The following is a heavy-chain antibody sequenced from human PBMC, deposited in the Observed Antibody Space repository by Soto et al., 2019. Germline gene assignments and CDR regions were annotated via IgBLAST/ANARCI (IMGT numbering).Heavy chain of an antibody. D-gene: IGHD6-19*01. CDR3: ARDRWWLVH. Sequence: EVQLVESGGGLVQPGGSLRLSCAASGFTFSGYWMNWVRQAPGKGLEWVANIKQDGGEKYYVDSVKGRFTISRDNTKXXXXXXXXXXXXXXXXXXYCARDRWWLVHWGQGTLVTVSS. J-gene: IGHJ4*02. V-gene: IGHV3-7*01. CDR1: GFTFSGYW. CDR2: IKQDGGEK.